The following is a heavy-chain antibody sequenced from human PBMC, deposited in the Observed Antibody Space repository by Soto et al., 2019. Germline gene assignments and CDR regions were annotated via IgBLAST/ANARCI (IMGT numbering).Heavy chain of an antibody. CDR3: ARHPERIAEIGWFDP. CDR2: ISSSSSTI. Sequence: LRVSCGAAGVTCTRYSMNWVRQTPGKGLEWVSYISSSSSTIYYADSVKGRFTISRDNAKNSLYLQMNSLRAEDTAVYYCARHPERIAEIGWFDPWGQGTLVTVSS. D-gene: IGHD6-13*01. J-gene: IGHJ5*02. CDR1: GVTCTRYS. V-gene: IGHV3-48*01.